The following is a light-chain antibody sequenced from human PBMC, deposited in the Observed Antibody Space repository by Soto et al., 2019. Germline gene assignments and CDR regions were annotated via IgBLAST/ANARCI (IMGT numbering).Light chain of an antibody. V-gene: IGKV1-6*01. CDR1: QAIRND. Sequence: ALQMTQSPSSLSASVGDSVTITCRASQAIRNDLGWYQQKPGKAPKLLMSAASSLQGGVPSRFSGSGSGTDFTLTISSLQPEDFATYYCLQDYTYPFTFGQGTRLEIK. CDR2: AAS. CDR3: LQDYTYPFT. J-gene: IGKJ2*01.